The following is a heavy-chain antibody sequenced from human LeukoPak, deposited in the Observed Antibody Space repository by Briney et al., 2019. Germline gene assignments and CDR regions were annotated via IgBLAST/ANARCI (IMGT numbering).Heavy chain of an antibody. Sequence: ASVKVSCKASGYTFTRYGISWERQAPGQGLEWMGWISAYNGNTNYAQKLQGRVTMTTDTSTSTAYMELRSLRSDDTAVYYCASQTPSSPFDYWGQGTLVTVSS. CDR3: ASQTPSSPFDY. J-gene: IGHJ4*02. CDR2: ISAYNGNT. D-gene: IGHD3-10*01. V-gene: IGHV1-18*01. CDR1: GYTFTRYG.